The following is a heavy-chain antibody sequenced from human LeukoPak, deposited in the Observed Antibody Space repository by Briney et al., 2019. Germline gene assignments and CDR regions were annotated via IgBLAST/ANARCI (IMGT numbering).Heavy chain of an antibody. Sequence: GRSLRLSCAASGFTFSSYAMHWVRQAPGKGLEWVAVISYDGSNKYYADSVKGRFTISRDNSKNTLYLQMNSLRAEDTAVYYCAREHSSGWYSGIIDYWGQGTLVTVSS. CDR2: ISYDGSNK. J-gene: IGHJ4*02. V-gene: IGHV3-30-3*01. D-gene: IGHD6-19*01. CDR1: GFTFSSYA. CDR3: AREHSSGWYSGIIDY.